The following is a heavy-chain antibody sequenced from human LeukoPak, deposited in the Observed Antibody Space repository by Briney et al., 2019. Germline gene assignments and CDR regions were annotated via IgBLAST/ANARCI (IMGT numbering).Heavy chain of an antibody. CDR2: IYYSGST. D-gene: IGHD4-11*01. CDR3: VRRVRYSNYVWWFDP. J-gene: IGHJ5*02. CDR1: GGSISSSSYY. V-gene: IGHV4-39*01. Sequence: PSETLSLTCTVSGGSISSSSYYWGWIRQPPGKGLEWIGSIYYSGSTYYNPSLKSRVTISVDTSKNQFSLTLSSVTAADTAVYYCVRRVRYSNYVWWFDPWGQGTLVTVGS.